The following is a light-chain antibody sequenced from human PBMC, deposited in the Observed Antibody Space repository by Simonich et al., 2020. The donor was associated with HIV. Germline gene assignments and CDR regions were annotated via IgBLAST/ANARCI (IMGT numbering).Light chain of an antibody. V-gene: IGKV4-1*01. Sequence: DIVMTQSPDSLAVSLGERATINCKSSQSVLYSSNNKNYLSWYQQKPGKPPKLLIYWASTRESGVPDRFSGSGSETDFTLTISSLQAEDVAVYYCQQYYSTPRTFGQGTKVEIK. CDR1: QSVLYSSNNKNY. CDR2: WAS. CDR3: QQYYSTPRT. J-gene: IGKJ1*01.